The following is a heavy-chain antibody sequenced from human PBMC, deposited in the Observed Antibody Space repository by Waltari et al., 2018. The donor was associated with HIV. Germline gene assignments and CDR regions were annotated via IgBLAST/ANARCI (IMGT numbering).Heavy chain of an antibody. J-gene: IGHJ4*02. D-gene: IGHD2-15*01. CDR2: INTNTGNP. V-gene: IGHV7-4-1*02. CDR3: ARDGCGGGNCNPDY. Sequence: QVQLVQSGSELKKPGASVQVSCTASGFTFTRFAMDWVRQAPGQGLEWMGWINTNTGNPTYAQGFTGRFVFSLDTSVSTAYLQISSLKAEDTAVYYCARDGCGGGNCNPDYWGQGTLVTVSS. CDR1: GFTFTRFA.